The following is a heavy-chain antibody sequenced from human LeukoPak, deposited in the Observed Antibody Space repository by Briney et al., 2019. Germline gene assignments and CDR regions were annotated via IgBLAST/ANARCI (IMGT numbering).Heavy chain of an antibody. CDR3: AKGSSGSRSRGNY. CDR1: GFTFSSYA. CDR2: ISGSGGSI. Sequence: GGSLSLSCAASGFTFSSYALGWVRQAPGKGLDFISGISGSGGSIHYADSVKGRFTISRDNSKNTLYMQMSSLRAEDTAVYYCAKGSSGSRSRGNYWGQGTLVTVSS. J-gene: IGHJ4*02. V-gene: IGHV3-23*01. D-gene: IGHD1-26*01.